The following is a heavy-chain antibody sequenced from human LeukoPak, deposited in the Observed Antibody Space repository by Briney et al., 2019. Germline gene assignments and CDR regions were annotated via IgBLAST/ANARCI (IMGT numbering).Heavy chain of an antibody. CDR1: GFIFSTYT. J-gene: IGHJ4*02. CDR3: AITLYDTSGYYSH. D-gene: IGHD3-22*01. Sequence: PGGSLRLSCAASGFIFSTYTMNWVRQAPGKGLEWVSAISGGGGGTYYADFVKGRFTISRDNSKNTLSLQMNSLRAEDTAVYYCAITLYDTSGYYSHWGQGTLVTVSS. V-gene: IGHV3-23*01. CDR2: ISGGGGGT.